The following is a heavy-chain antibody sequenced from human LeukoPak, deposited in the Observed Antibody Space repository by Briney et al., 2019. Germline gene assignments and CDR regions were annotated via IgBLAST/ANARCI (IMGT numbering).Heavy chain of an antibody. CDR2: INHSGST. D-gene: IGHD5-24*01. CDR3: ARELSWFDP. CDR1: GGSISGYY. J-gene: IGHJ5*02. V-gene: IGHV4-34*01. Sequence: SETLSLTCTVSGGSISGYYWSWIRQPPGKGLEWIGEINHSGSTNYNPSLKSRVTLSVDTSENQFSLKLSSVTAADTAVYYCARELSWFDPWGQGTLVTVSS.